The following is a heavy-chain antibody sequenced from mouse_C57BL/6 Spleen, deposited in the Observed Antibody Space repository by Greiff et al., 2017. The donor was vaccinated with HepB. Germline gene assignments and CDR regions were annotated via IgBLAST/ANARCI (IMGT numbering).Heavy chain of an antibody. Sequence: VQLQQSGAELVKPGASVKLSCKASGYTFTSYWMHWVKQRPGQGLEWIGMIHPNSGSTNYNEKFKSKATLTVDKSSSTAYMQLSSLTSEDSAVYYCARGGLITTVVVDYWGQGTTLTVSS. CDR1: GYTFTSYW. J-gene: IGHJ2*01. V-gene: IGHV1-64*01. CDR3: ARGGLITTVVVDY. D-gene: IGHD1-1*01. CDR2: IHPNSGST.